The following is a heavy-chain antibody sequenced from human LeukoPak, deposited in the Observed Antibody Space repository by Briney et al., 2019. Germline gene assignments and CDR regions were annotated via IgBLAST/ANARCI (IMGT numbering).Heavy chain of an antibody. V-gene: IGHV1-69*04. CDR3: ARTIDGVGATPFDY. Sequence: RASVKVSCKASGGTFSSYAISWVRQAPGQGLEWMGRIIPILGIANYAQKFQGRVTITTDESTSTAYMELSSLRSEDTAVYYCARTIDGVGATPFDYWGQGTLVTVSS. CDR2: IIPILGIA. J-gene: IGHJ4*02. CDR1: GGTFSSYA. D-gene: IGHD1-26*01.